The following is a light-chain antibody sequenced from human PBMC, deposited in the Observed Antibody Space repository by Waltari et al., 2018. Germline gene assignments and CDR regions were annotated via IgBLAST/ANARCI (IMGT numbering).Light chain of an antibody. CDR3: QQSYSTPLT. CDR2: AAS. Sequence: DIQLTQSPSSLSASVGDRVTITCRASQRISSYLTWYQQKPGKAPKLLISAASSLQSGVPSTFGGSVSGTDFTLTISSLQPEDFASYYCQQSYSTPLTFGGGTKVEIK. J-gene: IGKJ4*01. V-gene: IGKV1-39*01. CDR1: QRISSY.